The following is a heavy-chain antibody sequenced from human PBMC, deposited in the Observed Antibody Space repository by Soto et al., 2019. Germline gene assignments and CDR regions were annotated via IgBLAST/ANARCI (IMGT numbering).Heavy chain of an antibody. CDR3: ARGGLRFLDCAMDV. CDR1: GGTFSSYA. Sequence: QVQLVQSGAEVKKPGSSVKVSCKASGGTFSSYAISWVRQAPGQGLEWMGGIIPIFGSTNYAKKFQGRVTITADESTSTAYMELSSLRSEDTAVYYCARGGLRFLDCAMDVWGQGTTVTVSS. J-gene: IGHJ6*02. D-gene: IGHD3-3*01. V-gene: IGHV1-69*12. CDR2: IIPIFGST.